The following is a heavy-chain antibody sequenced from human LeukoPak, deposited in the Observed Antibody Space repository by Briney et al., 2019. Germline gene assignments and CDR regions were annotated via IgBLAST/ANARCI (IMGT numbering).Heavy chain of an antibody. J-gene: IGHJ4*02. CDR2: IYSGGST. Sequence: PGGSLRLSCAASGFTVSSNYMSWVRQAPGKGLEWVSVIYSGGSTYYADSVKGRFTISRDNSKNTLYLQMNGLRAEDTAVYYCAREAYYYDSSGYEGAYYFDYWGQGTLVTVSS. CDR3: AREAYYYDSSGYEGAYYFDY. D-gene: IGHD3-22*01. CDR1: GFTVSSNY. V-gene: IGHV3-53*01.